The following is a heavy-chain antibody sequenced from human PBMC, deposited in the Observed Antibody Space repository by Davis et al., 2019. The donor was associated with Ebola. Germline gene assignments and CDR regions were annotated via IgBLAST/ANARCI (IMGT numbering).Heavy chain of an antibody. V-gene: IGHV3-23*01. Sequence: PGGSLRLSCAASGFAFSSYTMHWVRQAPGQGLEWVSAISSSGGDTYYADSVKGRFTISRDNSRNTLSLQMNALRVEDTAVYYCAKEVHGYSYADYWGQGALVTVSS. CDR2: ISSSGGDT. D-gene: IGHD5-18*01. CDR1: GFAFSSYT. J-gene: IGHJ4*02. CDR3: AKEVHGYSYADY.